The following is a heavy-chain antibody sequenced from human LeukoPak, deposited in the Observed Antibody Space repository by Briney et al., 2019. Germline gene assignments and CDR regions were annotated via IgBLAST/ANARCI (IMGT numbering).Heavy chain of an antibody. CDR2: IYHSGSI. Sequence: SETLSLTCTVSGGSISSGGYSWSWIRQPPGKGLEWIGYIYHSGSIHYNPSLKSRVTISVDRSKNQFSPRLSSVTAADTAVYYCARGKARYSGYDFPFDHWGQGTLVTVSS. CDR3: ARGKARYSGYDFPFDH. D-gene: IGHD5-12*01. J-gene: IGHJ4*02. V-gene: IGHV4-30-2*01. CDR1: GGSISSGGYS.